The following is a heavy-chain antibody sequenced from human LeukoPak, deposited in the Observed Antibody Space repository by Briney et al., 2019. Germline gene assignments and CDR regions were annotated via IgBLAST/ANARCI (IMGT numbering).Heavy chain of an antibody. D-gene: IGHD3-10*01. CDR1: GFTFSSYA. V-gene: IGHV3-23*01. Sequence: GGSLRLSCAASGFTFSSYAMNWVRQAPGKGLEWVSSISGSGGSTYYADSVKGRFTISRDNSKNTLYLQMNSLRAEDTAVYYCAKELNFGEADYYGSGSYRSPFDYWAREPWSPSPQ. J-gene: IGHJ4*02. CDR2: ISGSGGST. CDR3: AKELNFGEADYYGSGSYRSPFDY.